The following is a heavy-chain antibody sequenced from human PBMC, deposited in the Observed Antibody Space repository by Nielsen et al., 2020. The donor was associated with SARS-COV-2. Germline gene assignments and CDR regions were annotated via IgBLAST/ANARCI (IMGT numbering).Heavy chain of an antibody. CDR2: IYYSGST. CDR3: ARDFLGTFDY. Sequence: SELLSFTCHVPGGSTSSYYWSWIRQPPGKGLEWIGYIYYSGSTNYNPSLKSRVTISVDTSKNQFSLKLSSVTAADTAVYYCARDFLGTFDYWGQGTLVTVSS. D-gene: IGHD7-27*01. J-gene: IGHJ4*02. CDR1: GGSTSSYY. V-gene: IGHV4-59*01.